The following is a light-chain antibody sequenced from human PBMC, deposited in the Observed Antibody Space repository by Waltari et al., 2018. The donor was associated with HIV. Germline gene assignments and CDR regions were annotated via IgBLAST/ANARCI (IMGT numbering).Light chain of an antibody. J-gene: IGKJ3*01. CDR3: QQYGTSSFS. V-gene: IGKV3-20*01. Sequence: EVVLTQSPGTLSLSQGETAILSCRASQKINNNNLAWYQQKPGQAPRLVIYGASSRATGIPDRFSGSGSGTDFTLAISGLEPEDFAVYYCQQYGTSSFSFGPGAKLDL. CDR2: GAS. CDR1: QKINNNN.